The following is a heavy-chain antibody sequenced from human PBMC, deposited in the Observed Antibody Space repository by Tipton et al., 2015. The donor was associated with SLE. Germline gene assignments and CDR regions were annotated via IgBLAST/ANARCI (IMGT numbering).Heavy chain of an antibody. CDR2: VFYSGSSDFYRA. V-gene: IGHV4-61*05. D-gene: IGHD3-22*01. Sequence: TLSLTCTVSGGSISSSSYYWGWIRQPPGKGLECLGYVFYSGSSDFYRAHYSPSLMSRVIISVDSSKNQFSLRLTSVTAADTAVYYCAKYFYDATGYQSVDSWGQGALVTVSS. CDR1: GGSISSSSYY. CDR3: AKYFYDATGYQSVDS. J-gene: IGHJ4*02.